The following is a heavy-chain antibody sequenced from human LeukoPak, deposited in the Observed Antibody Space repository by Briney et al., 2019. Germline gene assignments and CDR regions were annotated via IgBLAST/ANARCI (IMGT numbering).Heavy chain of an antibody. J-gene: IGHJ6*03. CDR2: VNTDGSST. CDR1: GFIFSREW. Sequence: GGSLRLSCAASGFIFSREWMHWVRQAPGRGLVWVSRVNTDGSSTVYADSVKGRFTISRDNAKNTLYLQMNSLRAEDTAVYYCVRDRNGNYCYMDVWGKGATVTVSS. D-gene: IGHD1-26*01. V-gene: IGHV3-74*03. CDR3: VRDRNGNYCYMDV.